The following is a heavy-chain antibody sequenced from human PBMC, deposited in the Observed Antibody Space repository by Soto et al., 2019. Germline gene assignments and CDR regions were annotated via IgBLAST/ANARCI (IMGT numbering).Heavy chain of an antibody. J-gene: IGHJ5*02. V-gene: IGHV4-30-2*01. Sequence: PSETLSLTCAVSGGSISGGGYSWRWIRQPPGKGLEWIGYMYHSGSTYYNPSLKSRVTISVDRSNNQFSVNLSSVTAPDPAVYYHARASSSGYSFDPWGQGTLVTVSS. CDR2: MYHSGST. CDR1: GGSISGGGYS. D-gene: IGHD3-22*01. CDR3: ARASSSGYSFDP.